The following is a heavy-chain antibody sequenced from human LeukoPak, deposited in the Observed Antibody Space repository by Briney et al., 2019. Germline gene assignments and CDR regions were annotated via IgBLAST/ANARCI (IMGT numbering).Heavy chain of an antibody. J-gene: IGHJ5*02. CDR3: ARVGALGRFDP. CDR2: IYHSGST. V-gene: IGHV4-30-2*01. Sequence: PSETLSLTCTVSGGSISSGGYYWSWIRQPPGKGLEWIGYIYHSGSTYYNPSLKSRVTISVDRSKNQFSLKLSSVTAADTAVYYCARVGALGRFDPWGQGTLVTVSS. CDR1: GGSISSGGYY. D-gene: IGHD1-26*01.